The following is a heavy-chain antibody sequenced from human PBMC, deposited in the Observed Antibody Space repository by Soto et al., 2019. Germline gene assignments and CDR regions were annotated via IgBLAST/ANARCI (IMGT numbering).Heavy chain of an antibody. CDR3: ARETYYDSSGRGAFDI. D-gene: IGHD3-22*01. CDR1: GFTFSSYG. J-gene: IGHJ3*02. Sequence: GGSLRLSCAASGFTFSSYGMHWVRQAPGKGLEWVAVIWYDGSNKYYADSVKGRFTISRDNSKNTLYLQMNSLRAEDTAVYYCARETYYDSSGRGAFDIWGQGTMVTVSS. CDR2: IWYDGSNK. V-gene: IGHV3-33*01.